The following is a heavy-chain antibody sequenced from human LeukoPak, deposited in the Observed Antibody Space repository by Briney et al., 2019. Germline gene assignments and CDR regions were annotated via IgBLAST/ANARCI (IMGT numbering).Heavy chain of an antibody. D-gene: IGHD2-2*01. J-gene: IGHJ1*01. Sequence: PSETLSLTCTVSGGPISSYYWSWIRQPAGKGLEWIGRIYTSGSTNYNPPLKSRVTMSVDTSKNQFSLKLSSVTAAETAVYYCARDFPYCSSTSCYLGTWGQGTLVTVSS. CDR3: ARDFPYCSSTSCYLGT. CDR2: IYTSGST. CDR1: GGPISSYY. V-gene: IGHV4-4*07.